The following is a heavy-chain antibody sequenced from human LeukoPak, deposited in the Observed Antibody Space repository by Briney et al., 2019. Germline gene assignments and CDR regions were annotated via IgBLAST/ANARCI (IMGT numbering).Heavy chain of an antibody. CDR1: GLTFSNFC. V-gene: IGHV3-21*06. CDR3: AKSEITGTTRAPNWFDP. CDR2: ISGSNSYI. Sequence: GGSLRLSCAASGLTFSNFCTNWVRQTPGKGLEWVSAISGSNSYIYYADSVRGRFTISRDNSKNTLYLQMNSLRAEDTAVYFCAKSEITGTTRAPNWFDPRGQGTLVTVSS. J-gene: IGHJ5*02. D-gene: IGHD1-7*01.